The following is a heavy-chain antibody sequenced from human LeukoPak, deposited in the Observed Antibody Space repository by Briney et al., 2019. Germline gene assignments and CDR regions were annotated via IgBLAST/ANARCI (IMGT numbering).Heavy chain of an antibody. CDR3: ARDSGLTPFDY. CDR2: VYYTGST. CDR1: GSSISSYY. D-gene: IGHD1-14*01. V-gene: IGHV4-59*01. J-gene: IGHJ4*02. Sequence: SETLSLTCTVSGSSISSYYWSWIGQPPGKGLEWIGYVYYTGSTYYNPSLKSRVTISVDTSENQFSLKLSSVTAADTAVYYCARDSGLTPFDYWGQGTLVTVSS.